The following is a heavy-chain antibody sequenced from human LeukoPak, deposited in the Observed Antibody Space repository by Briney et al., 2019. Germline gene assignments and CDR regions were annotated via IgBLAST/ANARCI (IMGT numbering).Heavy chain of an antibody. Sequence: RPGGSLRLSCAASGFTFSSYGMSWVRQAPGKGLEWVSGISGSGGTTYYADSVKGRFTISRDNSKNTLYLQMNSLRAEVTAVYYCANAEVGARFDYWGQGTLVTVSS. J-gene: IGHJ4*02. CDR2: ISGSGGTT. CDR3: ANAEVGARFDY. V-gene: IGHV3-23*01. CDR1: GFTFSSYG. D-gene: IGHD1-26*01.